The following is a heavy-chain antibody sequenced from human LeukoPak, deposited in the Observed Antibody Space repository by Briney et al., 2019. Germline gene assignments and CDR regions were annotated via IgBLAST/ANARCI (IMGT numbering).Heavy chain of an antibody. D-gene: IGHD3-16*01. Sequence: GGSLRLSCAASGFTFSSYSMNWVRQAPGKGLEWVSYISSSSSTIYYADSVKGRFTISRDNAKNSLYLQMNSLRAEDTAVYYCAREGGNLRGSPPVYWGQGTLVTVSS. CDR1: GFTFSSYS. V-gene: IGHV3-48*04. J-gene: IGHJ4*02. CDR3: AREGGNLRGSPPVY. CDR2: ISSSSSTI.